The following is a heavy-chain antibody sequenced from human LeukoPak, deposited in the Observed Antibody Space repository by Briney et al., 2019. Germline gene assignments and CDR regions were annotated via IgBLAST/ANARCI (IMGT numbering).Heavy chain of an antibody. J-gene: IGHJ4*02. D-gene: IGHD2-15*01. Sequence: GSLRLSCEASGFTFNNYWMTWVRQAPGRGPEWVANINQDGSEVSYVDSVKGRFTISRDNARNSLYLQMSSLRGEDTAVYYCTNRAGLPTNKPWCFDHWGQGTLVTVSS. CDR1: GFTFNNYW. CDR3: TNRAGLPTNKPWCFDH. V-gene: IGHV3-7*01. CDR2: INQDGSEV.